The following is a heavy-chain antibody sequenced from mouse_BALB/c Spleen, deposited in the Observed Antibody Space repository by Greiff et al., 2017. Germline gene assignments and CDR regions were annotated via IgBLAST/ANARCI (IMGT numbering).Heavy chain of an antibody. J-gene: IGHJ2*01. CDR3: ARNYGSRGDYFDY. CDR1: GYSFTDYI. Sequence: VQLQQTGPELVKPGASVKISCKASGYSFTDYIMLWVKQSHGKSLEWIGNINPYYGSTSYNLKFKGKATLTVDKSSSTAYMQLNSLTSEDSAVYYCARNYGSRGDYFDYWGQGTTLTVSS. CDR2: INPYYGST. D-gene: IGHD1-1*01. V-gene: IGHV1-39*01.